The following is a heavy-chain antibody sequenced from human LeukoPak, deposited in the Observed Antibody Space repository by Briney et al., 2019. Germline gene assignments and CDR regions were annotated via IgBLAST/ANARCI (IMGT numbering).Heavy chain of an antibody. CDR2: ISYDGSNK. J-gene: IGHJ5*02. CDR1: GFTFSSYG. V-gene: IGHV3-30*18. Sequence: PGGSLRLSCAASGFTFSSYGMHWVRQAPGKGLEWVAVISYDGSNKYYADSVKGRFTISRDNSKNTLYLQMNSLRAEDTAVYYCAKDSPNYSGGSCYIGWFDPWGQGTLVTVSS. D-gene: IGHD2-15*01. CDR3: AKDSPNYSGGSCYIGWFDP.